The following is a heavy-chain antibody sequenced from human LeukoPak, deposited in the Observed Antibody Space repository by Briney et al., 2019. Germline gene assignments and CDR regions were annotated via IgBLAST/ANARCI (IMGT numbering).Heavy chain of an antibody. CDR3: ASLVEMATNEWVNYYYYMDV. CDR2: IIPIFGTA. D-gene: IGHD5-24*01. V-gene: IGHV1-69*06. Sequence: GASVKVSCKASGGTFSSYAISWVRQAPGQGLEWMGGIIPIFGTANYAQKFQGRVTITADKSTSTAYMELSSLRSEDTAVYYCASLVEMATNEWVNYYYYMDVWGKGTTVTVSS. CDR1: GGTFSSYA. J-gene: IGHJ6*03.